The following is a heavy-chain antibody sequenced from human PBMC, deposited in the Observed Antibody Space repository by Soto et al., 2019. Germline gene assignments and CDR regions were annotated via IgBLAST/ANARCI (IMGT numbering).Heavy chain of an antibody. V-gene: IGHV4-30-2*01. CDR2: IYHSGNT. D-gene: IGHD3-22*01. Sequence: QLHLQESGSGLVRPSQTLTLTCAVSGASISSGDYSWTWIRQPPGRGLEWIGYIYHSGNTYYNPSLKSRVTISVVTSKIQFFLDLNHVTAADTAVYYCARFGHSGGYFPSYFDSWGQGTLVTVSS. CDR3: ARFGHSGGYFPSYFDS. CDR1: GASISSGDYS. J-gene: IGHJ4*02.